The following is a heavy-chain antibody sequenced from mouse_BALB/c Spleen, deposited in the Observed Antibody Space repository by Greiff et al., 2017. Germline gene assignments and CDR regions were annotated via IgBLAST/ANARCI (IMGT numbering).Heavy chain of an antibody. CDR2: ISDGGSYT. CDR3: ASDRYEGDYYAMDY. Sequence: EVKLVESGGGLVKPGGSLKLSCAASGFTFSDYYMYWVRQTPEKRLEWVATISDGGSYTYYPDSVKGRFTISRDNAKNNLYLQMSSLKSEDTAMYYCASDRYEGDYYAMDYWGQGTSVTVSS. CDR1: GFTFSDYY. J-gene: IGHJ4*01. V-gene: IGHV5-4*02. D-gene: IGHD2-14*01.